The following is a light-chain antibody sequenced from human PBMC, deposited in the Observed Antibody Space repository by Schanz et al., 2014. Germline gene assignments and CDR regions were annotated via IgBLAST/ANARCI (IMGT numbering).Light chain of an antibody. V-gene: IGLV2-14*03. CDR2: DVS. CDR1: SSDVGAYNY. J-gene: IGLJ2*01. CDR3: CSYAGSYTVV. Sequence: QSALTQPASVSGSPGQSITISCTGTSSDVGAYNYVSWYQQYPGKVPKLIIYDVSNRPSGVSNRFSGSKSGNTASLTISGLQAEDEADYYCCSYAGSYTVVFGGGTKLTVL.